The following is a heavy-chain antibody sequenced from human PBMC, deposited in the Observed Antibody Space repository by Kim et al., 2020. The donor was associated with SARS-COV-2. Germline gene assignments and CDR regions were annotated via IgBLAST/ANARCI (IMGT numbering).Heavy chain of an antibody. CDR1: GFTVSSNY. J-gene: IGHJ4*02. CDR2: IYSGGST. Sequence: GGSLRLSCAASGFTVSSNYLSWVRQAPGKGLEWVSVIYSGGSTYYADSVKGRFTISRHNSENTLYLQMNSLRPEDTAVYYCARGAYLYYFDYWGQGTLVTVSS. V-gene: IGHV3-53*04. D-gene: IGHD3-16*01. CDR3: ARGAYLYYFDY.